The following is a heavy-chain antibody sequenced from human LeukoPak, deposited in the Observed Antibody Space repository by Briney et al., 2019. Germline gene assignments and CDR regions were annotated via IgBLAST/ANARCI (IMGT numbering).Heavy chain of an antibody. V-gene: IGHV4-31*03. CDR2: IYYSGST. Sequence: SQTLSLTCTFSGGSISSGGYYWSWIRQHPGKGLEWIGYIYYSGSTYYNPSLKSRVTISVDTSKNQFSLKLSSVTAADTAVYYCARGAAAASNWFDPWGQGTLVTVSS. CDR1: GGSISSGGYY. D-gene: IGHD6-13*01. J-gene: IGHJ5*02. CDR3: ARGAAAASNWFDP.